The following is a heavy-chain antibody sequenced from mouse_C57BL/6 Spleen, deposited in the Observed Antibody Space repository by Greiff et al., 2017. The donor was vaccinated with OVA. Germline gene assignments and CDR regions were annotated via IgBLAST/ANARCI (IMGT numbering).Heavy chain of an antibody. V-gene: IGHV1-72*01. Sequence: QVQLQQPGAELVKPGASVKLSCKASGYTFTSYWMHWVKQRPGRGLEWIGRIDPNSGGTKYNEKFKSKATLTVDKPSSTADMQLSSLTSEDSAVYYCARNGNYEEGYFDVWGTGTTVTVSS. CDR1: GYTFTSYW. CDR3: ARNGNYEEGYFDV. CDR2: IDPNSGGT. D-gene: IGHD2-1*01. J-gene: IGHJ1*03.